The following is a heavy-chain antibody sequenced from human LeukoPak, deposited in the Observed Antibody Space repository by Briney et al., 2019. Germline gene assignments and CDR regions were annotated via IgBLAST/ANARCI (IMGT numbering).Heavy chain of an antibody. Sequence: SGPTLVNPTQTLTLTCTFSGFSLSTSGMCVSWIRQPPGKALEWLARIDWDDDKYYNTSLKTRLTISKDTSKNQVVLILTNMDPVDTATYYCARISTRDPHDAFDFWGQGTMVTVSS. J-gene: IGHJ3*01. V-gene: IGHV2-70*11. CDR2: IDWDDDK. CDR1: GFSLSTSGMC. CDR3: ARISTRDPHDAFDF.